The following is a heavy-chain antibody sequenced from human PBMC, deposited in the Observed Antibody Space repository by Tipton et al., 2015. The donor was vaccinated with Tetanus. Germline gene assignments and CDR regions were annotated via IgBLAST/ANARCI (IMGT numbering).Heavy chain of an antibody. CDR2: ISGSGGST. J-gene: IGHJ1*01. Sequence: QLVQSGGGLIQPGGSLRLSCAASGFTFSSYAMSWVRQAPGKGLEWVSAISGSGGSTYYADSVKGRFTISRDNSKNTLYLQMNSLRAEDTAVYYCAKDLVDYDSSGYYRSGRYFQHWGQGTLVTVSS. CDR3: AKDLVDYDSSGYYRSGRYFQH. CDR1: GFTFSSYA. V-gene: IGHV3-23*04. D-gene: IGHD3-22*01.